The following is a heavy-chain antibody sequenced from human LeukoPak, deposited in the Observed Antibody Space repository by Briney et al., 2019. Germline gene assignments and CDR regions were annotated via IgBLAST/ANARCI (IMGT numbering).Heavy chain of an antibody. Sequence: PSETLSLTCTVSGGSISSYYWSWIRQPPGKGLEWIGYIYYSGSTKYNPSLKSRVTISVDTSKNQFSLKLSSVTAADTAVYYCARWAYGSGSYFYFDHWGQGTLVTVSS. CDR3: ARWAYGSGSYFYFDH. V-gene: IGHV4-59*01. J-gene: IGHJ4*02. CDR1: GGSISSYY. CDR2: IYYSGST. D-gene: IGHD3-10*01.